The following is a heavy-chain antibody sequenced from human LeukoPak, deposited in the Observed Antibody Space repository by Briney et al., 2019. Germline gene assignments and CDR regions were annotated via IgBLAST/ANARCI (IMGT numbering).Heavy chain of an antibody. J-gene: IGHJ4*02. CDR3: AGHKAVAGQFDY. Sequence: ASVTVSCKASGYTFTGYYMHWVRQAPGQGLEWMGWINPNSGGTNYAQKFQGRVNMTRDTAISTAYMERSRRRSDDTAVYYCAGHKAVAGQFDYWGQGTLVTVSS. CDR2: INPNSGGT. V-gene: IGHV1-2*02. CDR1: GYTFTGYY. D-gene: IGHD6-19*01.